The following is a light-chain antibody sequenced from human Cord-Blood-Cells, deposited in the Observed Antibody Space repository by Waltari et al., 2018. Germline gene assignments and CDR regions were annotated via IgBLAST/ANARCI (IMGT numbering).Light chain of an antibody. CDR2: GKN. Sequence: SSELTQDPAVSLALGQTVRITCQGDSLRSYYASWYQQKPGQAPVRVIYGKNNRPSGIPDRFSGSSSGNTASLTITGAQAEDEADYYGNARDSSGNHVVFGGGTKLTVL. CDR3: NARDSSGNHVV. V-gene: IGLV3-19*01. CDR1: SLRSYY. J-gene: IGLJ2*01.